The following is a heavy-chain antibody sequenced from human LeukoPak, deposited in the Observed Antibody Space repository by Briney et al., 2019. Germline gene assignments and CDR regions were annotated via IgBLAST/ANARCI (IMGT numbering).Heavy chain of an antibody. CDR1: GFTFSSYW. CDR2: INSDGSST. Sequence: PGGSLRLSCAASGFTFSSYWMHWVRQAPGKGLVWVSRINSDGSSTSYADSVKGRFTISRDNAKNTLYLQMNSLRAEDTTVYYCARVAWGSAADAFDIWGQGTMVTVSS. J-gene: IGHJ3*02. D-gene: IGHD3-16*01. CDR3: ARVAWGSAADAFDI. V-gene: IGHV3-74*01.